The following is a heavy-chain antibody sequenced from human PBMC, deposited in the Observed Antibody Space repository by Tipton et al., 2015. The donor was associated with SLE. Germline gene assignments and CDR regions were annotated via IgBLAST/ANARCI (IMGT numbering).Heavy chain of an antibody. CDR2: ISGGGGST. CDR3: AKFEKTTDFYLDS. V-gene: IGHV3-23*01. J-gene: IGHJ4*02. CDR1: GFTFSSYA. D-gene: IGHD1/OR15-1a*01. Sequence: SLRLSCATSGFTFSSYALSWVRRAPGKGLEWVSAISGGGGSTYYADFVNGRFSISIDKSKKTLFLQMNSLRVDDTATYYCAKFEKTTDFYLDSWGQGTLVSVSS.